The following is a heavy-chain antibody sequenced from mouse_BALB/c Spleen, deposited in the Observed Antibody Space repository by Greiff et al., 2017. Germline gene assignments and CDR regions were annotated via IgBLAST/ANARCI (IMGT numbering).Heavy chain of an antibody. CDR3: ARYRYDGFYWYFDV. V-gene: IGHV5-17*02. J-gene: IGHJ1*01. D-gene: IGHD2-14*01. Sequence: EVNVVESGGGLVQPGGSRKLSCAASGFTFSSFGMHWVRQAPEKGLEWVAYISSGSSTIYYADTVKGRFTISRDNPKNTLFLQMTSLRSEDTAMYYCARYRYDGFYWYFDVWGAGTTVTVSS. CDR1: GFTFSSFG. CDR2: ISSGSSTI.